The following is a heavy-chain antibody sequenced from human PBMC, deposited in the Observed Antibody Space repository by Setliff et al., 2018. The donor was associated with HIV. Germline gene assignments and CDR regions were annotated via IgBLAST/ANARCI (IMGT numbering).Heavy chain of an antibody. CDR2: ISGSGGLI. Sequence: GGSLRLSCAASGFRFNIYAMTWVRQAPGKGLQWVSSISGSGGLIFYADSVRGRFTISRDNTKNSLYLQMNNLRAEDTAVYYCVRDYMWAFDYWGQGTLVTVSS. J-gene: IGHJ4*02. CDR1: GFRFNIYA. D-gene: IGHD1-26*01. CDR3: VRDYMWAFDY. V-gene: IGHV3-23*01.